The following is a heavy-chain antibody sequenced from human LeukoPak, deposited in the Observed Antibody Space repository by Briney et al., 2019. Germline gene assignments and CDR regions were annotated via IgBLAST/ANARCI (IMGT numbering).Heavy chain of an antibody. CDR1: GGTFITFG. V-gene: IGHV1-69*06. CDR3: ASYSNWGDFDS. D-gene: IGHD7-27*01. Sequence: SVKVSCKASGGTFITFGITWVRQAPGQGLEWMGGTIPIFGAKHYAQKFRGRVTFTADNSTTTTFMELSSLRSEDTALYFCASYSNWGDFDSWGQGTLVTVSS. J-gene: IGHJ4*02. CDR2: TIPIFGAK.